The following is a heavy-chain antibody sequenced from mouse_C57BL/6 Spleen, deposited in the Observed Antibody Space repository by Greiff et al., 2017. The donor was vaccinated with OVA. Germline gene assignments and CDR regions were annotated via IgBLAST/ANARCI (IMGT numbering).Heavy chain of an antibody. CDR1: GYAFTNYL. J-gene: IGHJ2*01. CDR2: INPGSGGT. Sequence: VQLQQSGAELVRPGTSVKVSCKASGYAFTNYLIEWVKQRPGQGLEWIGVINPGSGGTNYNEKFKGKATLTADKSSSTAYMQLSSLTSEDSAVYFCARSGFPYYFDYWGQGTTLRVSS. V-gene: IGHV1-54*01. CDR3: ARSGFPYYFDY.